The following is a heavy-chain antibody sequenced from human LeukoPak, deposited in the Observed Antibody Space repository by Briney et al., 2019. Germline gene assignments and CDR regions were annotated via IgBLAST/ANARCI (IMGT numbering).Heavy chain of an antibody. CDR1: GGSFSGYY. V-gene: IGHV4-34*01. CDR2: INHSGST. CDR3: ASGSSWAFDY. D-gene: IGHD6-13*01. Sequence: SETLSLTCAVYGGSFSGYYWSWIRQPPGKGLEWIGEINHSGSTNYNPSLKSRVTMSVDTSKNQFSLKLSSVTAADTAVYYCASGSSWAFDYWGRGTLVTVSS. J-gene: IGHJ4*02.